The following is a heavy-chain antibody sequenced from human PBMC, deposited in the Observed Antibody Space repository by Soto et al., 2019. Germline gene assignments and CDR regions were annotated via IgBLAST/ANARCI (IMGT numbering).Heavy chain of an antibody. J-gene: IGHJ6*03. CDR1: GFTFSSYR. D-gene: IGHD6-19*01. V-gene: IGHV3-74*01. CDR2: INSDGSST. CDR3: ARIPAAGSSGWYGAVYYYYMDV. Sequence: GGSLRLSCAASGFTFSSYRMHWVRQAPGKGLVWVSRINSDGSSTSYADSVKGRFTISRDNAKNTLYLQMNSLRAEDTAVYYCARIPAAGSSGWYGAVYYYYMDVWGKGTTVTVSS.